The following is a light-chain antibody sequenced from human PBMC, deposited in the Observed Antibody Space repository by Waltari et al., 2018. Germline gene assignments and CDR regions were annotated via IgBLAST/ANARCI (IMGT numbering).Light chain of an antibody. V-gene: IGKV1-12*01. CDR3: QQFDTLPLT. J-gene: IGKJ5*01. Sequence: DIQMTQSPSSVSASVGDRVTITCRASQAISSWLAWYQQKPGKAPKLLIYAASSLQSGVPSRFSGSGFGTDFTLTISSLQPEDFATYFCQQFDTLPLTFGQGTRLEIK. CDR2: AAS. CDR1: QAISSW.